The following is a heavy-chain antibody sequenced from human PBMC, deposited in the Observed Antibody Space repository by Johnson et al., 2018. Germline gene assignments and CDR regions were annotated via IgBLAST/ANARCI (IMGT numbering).Heavy chain of an antibody. Sequence: QVQLVESGAEVKKPGSSVKVSCKASGGTFSSYTISWVRQAPGQGLEWMGRIIPILGIANYAQKFQGRVTITADKSTSTAYMELSSLRSEDTAVYYCAGVRVGATTGQDFQHWGQGTLVTVSS. CDR1: GGTFSSYT. D-gene: IGHD1-26*01. V-gene: IGHV1-69*09. CDR2: IIPILGIA. J-gene: IGHJ1*01. CDR3: AGVRVGATTGQDFQH.